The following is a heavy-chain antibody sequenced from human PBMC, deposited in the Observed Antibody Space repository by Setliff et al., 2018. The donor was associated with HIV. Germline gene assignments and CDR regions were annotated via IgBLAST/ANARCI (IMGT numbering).Heavy chain of an antibody. Sequence: GGSLRLSCAASGFSFSGYWMHWVRQAPGKGPVWVSQINSDGRAMTYADSVKGRFTISRDNAKNSLYLQMNSLRVEDMALYYCAKGASGYHHLYYFDYWGQGTLVTVSS. CDR1: GFSFSGYW. V-gene: IGHV3-74*01. J-gene: IGHJ4*02. CDR2: INSDGRAM. CDR3: AKGASGYHHLYYFDY. D-gene: IGHD3-22*01.